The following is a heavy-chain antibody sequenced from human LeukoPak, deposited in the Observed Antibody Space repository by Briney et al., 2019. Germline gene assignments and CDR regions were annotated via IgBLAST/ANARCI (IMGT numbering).Heavy chain of an antibody. Sequence: GGSLRLSCAASGFTFSSYWMSWVRQAPGRGLDWVAHIRYDESDKYYADSVKGRFTISRDISKNTVYLQMNSLRVEDTAVYYCAKDFYCAFDYWGQGTLVTVSS. CDR1: GFTFSSYW. J-gene: IGHJ4*02. V-gene: IGHV3-30*02. CDR3: AKDFYCAFDY. CDR2: IRYDESDK. D-gene: IGHD2/OR15-2a*01.